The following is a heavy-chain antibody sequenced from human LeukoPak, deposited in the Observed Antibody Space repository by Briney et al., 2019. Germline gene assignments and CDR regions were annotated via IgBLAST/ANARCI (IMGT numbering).Heavy chain of an antibody. CDR2: VSGSGGST. Sequence: GGSLRLSCAASGFTFSSYAMSWVRQAPGKGLEWVSAVSGSGGSTYYADSVKGRFTISRDNSKNTLYLQMNSLRAEDTAVYYCARGRTARRTYYYYYYMDVWGKGTTVTVSS. CDR3: ARGRTARRTYYYYYYMDV. J-gene: IGHJ6*03. V-gene: IGHV3-23*01. D-gene: IGHD2-21*02. CDR1: GFTFSSYA.